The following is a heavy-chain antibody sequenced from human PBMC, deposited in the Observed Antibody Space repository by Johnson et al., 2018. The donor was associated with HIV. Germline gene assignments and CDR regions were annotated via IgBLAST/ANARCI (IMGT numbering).Heavy chain of an antibody. V-gene: IGHV3-30*03. CDR1: GFTFSSYA. D-gene: IGHD4-23*01. Sequence: QVQLVESGGGVVQPGGSLRLSCAASGFTFSSYAMSWVRQAPGKGLEWLAVISYDGSNKHYAHSVKGRYSISRDNTKDTLSLQMNSLRVEDTAVYYCARGDWLTVVTSPDAFDIWGQGTMVTVSS. J-gene: IGHJ3*02. CDR3: ARGDWLTVVTSPDAFDI. CDR2: ISYDGSNK.